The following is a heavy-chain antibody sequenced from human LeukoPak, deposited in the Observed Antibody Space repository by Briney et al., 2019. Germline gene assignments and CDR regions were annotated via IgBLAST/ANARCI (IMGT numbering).Heavy chain of an antibody. CDR1: GDSISSGDHY. Sequence: PSETLSLTCTVSGDSISSGDHYWSWIRQHPGKGLEWIGYINYSGSTYYNPPLMSRLTISIDGSKNHFSLKLSSVTAADTAVYYCARLFHDAFDSSGYSNSYYFHDWGQGTLVTVSS. V-gene: IGHV4-31*03. CDR3: ARLFHDAFDSSGYSNSYYFHD. CDR2: INYSGST. J-gene: IGHJ4*02. D-gene: IGHD3-22*01.